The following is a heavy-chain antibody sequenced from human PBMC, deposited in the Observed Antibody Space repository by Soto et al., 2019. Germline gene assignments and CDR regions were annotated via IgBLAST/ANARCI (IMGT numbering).Heavy chain of an antibody. CDR1: GYAFTTYG. CDR2: ISAHNGNT. D-gene: IGHD1-1*01. CDR3: ARGRYGDY. J-gene: IGHJ4*02. V-gene: IGHV1-18*01. Sequence: QVHLVQSGAEVKKPGASVKVSCKGSGYAFTTYGITWVRQAPGKGLEWMGWISAHNGNTYSAQKLQGRVTVTRDTSTSTAYMELRSLRSDDTAVYYCARGRYGDYGGQGALVTVSS.